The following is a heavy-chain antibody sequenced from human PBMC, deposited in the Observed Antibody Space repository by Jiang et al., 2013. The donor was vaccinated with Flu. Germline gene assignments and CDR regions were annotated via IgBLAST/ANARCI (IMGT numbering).Heavy chain of an antibody. J-gene: IGHJ4*02. CDR1: GYTFTSYY. CDR2: INPSGGTT. V-gene: IGHV1-46*01. Sequence: CKASGYTFTSYYIHWVRQAPGQGLEWMGIINPSGGTTDYAQRFQGTVTVTRDTSTNTVYMELNSLRSDDTAVYYCARDLGYTSSLGFDYWGQGTLVTVSS. D-gene: IGHD6-13*01. CDR3: ARDLGYTSSLGFDY.